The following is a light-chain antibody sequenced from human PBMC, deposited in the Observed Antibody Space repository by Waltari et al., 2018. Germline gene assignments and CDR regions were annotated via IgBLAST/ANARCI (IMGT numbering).Light chain of an antibody. CDR2: NVI. CDR1: NSDVGAYNF. Sequence: QSALTQPRSVSGTPGQSVTISCTGTNSDVGAYNFVSWYQQHPGKAPKLIIYNVIERPSGGPDRFSGSKSGTTGSLTISGLQPEDEADYYCCSYGGSYNWVFGGGTKVTVL. CDR3: CSYGGSYNWV. J-gene: IGLJ3*02. V-gene: IGLV2-11*01.